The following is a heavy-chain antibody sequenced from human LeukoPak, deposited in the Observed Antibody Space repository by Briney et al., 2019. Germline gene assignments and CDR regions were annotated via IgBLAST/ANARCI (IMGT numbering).Heavy chain of an antibody. CDR2: SFYHGTT. CDR1: GGSLTSYY. V-gene: IGHV4-59*08. Sequence: SQTLSLTCTVSGGSLTSYYWNWIRQFPGKGLEWIGYSFYHGTTKYNPSLNSRVTISVDRSKNQFSLKLDSVTAADTAVYYCASLQPHGSSDYWGQGALVTVSS. CDR3: ASLQPHGSSDY. D-gene: IGHD3-10*01. J-gene: IGHJ4*02.